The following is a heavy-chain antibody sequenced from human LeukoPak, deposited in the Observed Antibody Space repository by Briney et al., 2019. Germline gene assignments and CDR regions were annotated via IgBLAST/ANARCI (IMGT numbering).Heavy chain of an antibody. J-gene: IGHJ6*03. CDR3: ARPNRGVVPAARWYYYYYMDV. CDR1: GFTFSDYY. V-gene: IGHV3-11*01. Sequence: GGSLRLSCAASGFTFSDYYMSWIRQAPGKGPVWVSYISSNGSTIYYADSVKGRFTISRDNAKNSLYLQMNSLRAEDTAVYYCARPNRGVVPAARWYYYYYMDVWGKGTTVTVSS. D-gene: IGHD2-2*01. CDR2: ISSNGSTI.